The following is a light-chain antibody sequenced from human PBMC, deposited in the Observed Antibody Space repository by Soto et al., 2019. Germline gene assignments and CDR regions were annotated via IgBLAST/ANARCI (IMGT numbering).Light chain of an antibody. CDR2: RNN. CDR3: AAWDDSLSGVV. CDR1: SSNIGSNY. Sequence: QLVLTQPPSASGTPGQTVTISCSGSSSNIGSNYVYWYQQLPGTAPKLLIYRNNQRPSGVPDRFSGSKSGTSASLAISGLRTEDEADYYCAAWDDSLSGVVFGGGTKLTVL. V-gene: IGLV1-47*01. J-gene: IGLJ2*01.